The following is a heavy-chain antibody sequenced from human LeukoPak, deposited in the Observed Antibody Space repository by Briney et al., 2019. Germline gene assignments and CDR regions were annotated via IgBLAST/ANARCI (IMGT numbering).Heavy chain of an antibody. V-gene: IGHV3-23*01. CDR3: ALNGYNHNFDY. J-gene: IGHJ4*02. D-gene: IGHD5-24*01. CDR1: GFTFSSYG. Sequence: GGSLRLSCAASGFTFSSYGMSWVRQAPGKGLEWVSAISGSGGSTYYADSVKGRFTISRDNSKNTLYLQMNSLRAEDTAVYYCALNGYNHNFDYWGQGTLVTVSS. CDR2: ISGSGGST.